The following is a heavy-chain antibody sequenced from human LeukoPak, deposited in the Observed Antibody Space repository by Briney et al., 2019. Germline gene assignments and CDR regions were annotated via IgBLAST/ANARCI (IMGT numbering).Heavy chain of an antibody. V-gene: IGHV3-21*01. CDR1: GFTFSSYS. CDR2: ISSSSSYI. J-gene: IGHJ5*02. CDR3: ARDDMRPYNWFDP. Sequence: GVLRLSCAASGFTFSSYSMNWVRQAPGKGLEWVSSISSSSSYIYYADSVKGRFTISRDNAKNSLYLQMNSLRAEDTAVYYCARDDMRPYNWFDPWGQGTLVTVSS.